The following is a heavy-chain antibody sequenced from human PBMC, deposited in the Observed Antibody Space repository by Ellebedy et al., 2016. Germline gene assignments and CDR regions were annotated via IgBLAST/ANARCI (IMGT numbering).Heavy chain of an antibody. CDR3: ATLEYCSGGSCLYFQH. J-gene: IGHJ1*01. V-gene: IGHV5-51*01. CDR2: IYPGDSDT. Sequence: GESLKISCKGSGYSFTSFCIAWVRQMPGKGLEWMGIIYPGDSDTRYSPSFQGQVTISADKSISTAYLQWSSLKASDTAMYYCATLEYCSGGSCLYFQHWGLGTLVTVSS. CDR1: GYSFTSFC. D-gene: IGHD2-15*01.